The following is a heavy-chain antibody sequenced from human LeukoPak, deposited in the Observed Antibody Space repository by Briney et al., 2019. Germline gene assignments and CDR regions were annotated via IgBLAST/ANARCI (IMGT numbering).Heavy chain of an antibody. D-gene: IGHD6-19*01. J-gene: IGHJ5*02. CDR1: GFSLSTSGVG. CDR2: IYWNDDK. V-gene: IGHV2-5*01. CDR3: AHTGPGTRYRFYSSGWYEVWFDP. Sequence: SGPTLVKPTQTLTLTCTFSGFSLSTSGVGVGWIRQPPGKALEWLALIYWNDDKRYSPSLKSRLTITKDTSKNQVVLTMTNMDPVDTATYYCAHTGPGTRYRFYSSGWYEVWFDPWGQGTLVTVSS.